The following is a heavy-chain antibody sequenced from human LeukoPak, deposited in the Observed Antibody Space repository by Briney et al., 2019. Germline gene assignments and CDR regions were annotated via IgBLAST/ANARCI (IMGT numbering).Heavy chain of an antibody. J-gene: IGHJ4*02. Sequence: GGSPRLSCAASGFTVSSNYMSWVRQAPGKGLEWVSVIYSGGSTYYADSVKGRFTISRDNSKNTLYLQMNSLRAEDTAVYYCASSYDRQASFDYWGQGTLVTVSS. CDR3: ASSYDRQASFDY. D-gene: IGHD6-6*01. V-gene: IGHV3-53*01. CDR2: IYSGGST. CDR1: GFTVSSNY.